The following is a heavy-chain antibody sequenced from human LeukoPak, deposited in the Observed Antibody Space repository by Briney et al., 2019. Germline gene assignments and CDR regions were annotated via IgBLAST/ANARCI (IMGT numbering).Heavy chain of an antibody. CDR3: TRGGYGGPRVAFDY. J-gene: IGHJ4*02. CDR1: GYTFTRYY. V-gene: IGHV1-46*01. CDR2: ISPSGAST. D-gene: IGHD1-1*01. Sequence: ASVKVSCKASGYTFTRYYMHWVRQAPGQGLEWMGIISPSGASTSYAQKFQGGVTMTRDTSTSTVYMELSSLRSEDTAVYYCTRGGYGGPRVAFDYWGQGTLVTVSS.